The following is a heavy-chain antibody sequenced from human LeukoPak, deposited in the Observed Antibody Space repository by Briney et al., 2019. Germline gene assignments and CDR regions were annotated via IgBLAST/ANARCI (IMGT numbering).Heavy chain of an antibody. V-gene: IGHV4-59*01. D-gene: IGHD6-13*01. CDR3: ARRSSSWKNWFDP. Sequence: ETLSLTCTVSGGSIDSNSWTWIRQPPGKGLEWIGYIYYSGTTNYNPSLKSRVTMSVDMSKNQFSLKLSSVTAADTAVYYCARRSSSWKNWFDPWGQGTLVTVSS. J-gene: IGHJ5*02. CDR1: GGSIDSNS. CDR2: IYYSGTT.